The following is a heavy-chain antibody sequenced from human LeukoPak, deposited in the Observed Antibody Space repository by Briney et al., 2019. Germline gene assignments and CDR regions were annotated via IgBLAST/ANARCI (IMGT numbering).Heavy chain of an antibody. J-gene: IGHJ3*02. V-gene: IGHV4-39*07. CDR2: IYHSGST. CDR1: GGSISSSSYY. CDR3: ARRNPAFDI. Sequence: SETLSLTCTVSGGSISSSSYYWGWIRQPPGKGLEWIGSIYHSGSTYYNPSLKSRVTISVDTSKNQFSLKLSSVTAADTAVYYCARRNPAFDIWGQGTMVTVSS. D-gene: IGHD2/OR15-2a*01.